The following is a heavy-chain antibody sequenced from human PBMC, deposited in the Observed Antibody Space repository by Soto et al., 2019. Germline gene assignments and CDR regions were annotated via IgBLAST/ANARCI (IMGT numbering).Heavy chain of an antibody. CDR2: IIPIFGTA. CDR1: GGTFSSYA. J-gene: IGHJ3*02. Sequence: SVKVSCKASGGTFSSYAISWVRQAPGQGLEWMGGIIPIFGTANYAQKFQGRVTITADKSTSTAYMELSSLRSGDTAVYYCARAVTTLSAFDIWGQGTMVTVSS. D-gene: IGHD4-17*01. V-gene: IGHV1-69*06. CDR3: ARAVTTLSAFDI.